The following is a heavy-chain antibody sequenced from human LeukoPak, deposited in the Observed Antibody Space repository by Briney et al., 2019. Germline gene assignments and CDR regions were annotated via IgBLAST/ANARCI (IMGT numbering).Heavy chain of an antibody. Sequence: GGSLRLSCAASGFTFSSYAMSWVRQAPGKGLEWVSAISGSGGSTYYADSVKGRYTISRDNSKNTLYLQMNSLRAEDTAVYYCAKDSACSGGSCYLDYWGQGTLVTVSS. J-gene: IGHJ4*02. CDR3: AKDSACSGGSCYLDY. CDR1: GFTFSSYA. CDR2: ISGSGGST. D-gene: IGHD2-15*01. V-gene: IGHV3-23*01.